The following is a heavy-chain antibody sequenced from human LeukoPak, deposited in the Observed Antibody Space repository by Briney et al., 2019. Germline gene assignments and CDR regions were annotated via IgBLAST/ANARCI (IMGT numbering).Heavy chain of an antibody. J-gene: IGHJ4*02. D-gene: IGHD6-13*01. Sequence: ASVKVSCKVSGYTLTELSMHWVRQAPGKGLEWMGGFDPEDGETIYAQRFQGRVTMTEDTSTDTAYMELSSLRSEDTAVYYCATDPGASSSWYRAFDYWGQGTLVTVSS. CDR3: ATDPGASSSWYRAFDY. CDR2: FDPEDGET. V-gene: IGHV1-24*01. CDR1: GYTLTELS.